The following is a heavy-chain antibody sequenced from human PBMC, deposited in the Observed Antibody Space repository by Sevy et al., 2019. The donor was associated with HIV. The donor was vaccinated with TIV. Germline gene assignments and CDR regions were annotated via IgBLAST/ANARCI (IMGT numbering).Heavy chain of an antibody. CDR2: IKQDGSEK. CDR1: GFTFSSYD. D-gene: IGHD3-22*01. V-gene: IGHV3-7*01. Sequence: GGSLRLSCTASGFTFSSYDMNWVRQAPGKGLEWVANIKQDGSEKYYVDSVKGRFTISRDNAKNSLYLQMNSLRAEDTAVYYCAREYYYDSSGYQGDYWGQGTLVTVSS. J-gene: IGHJ4*02. CDR3: AREYYYDSSGYQGDY.